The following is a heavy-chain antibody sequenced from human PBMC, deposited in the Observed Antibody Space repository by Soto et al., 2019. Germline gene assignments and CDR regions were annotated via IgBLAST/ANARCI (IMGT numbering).Heavy chain of an antibody. CDR1: GYTFTSYA. CDR2: INAGNGNT. CDR3: ARSDRYCSAGSCLVY. Sequence: VASVKVSCKASGYTFTSYAMHWVRQAPGQRLEWMGWINAGNGNTKYSQKFQGRVTITRDTSASTAYMELSSLRSEDTAVYYCARSDRYCSAGSCLVYWGQTNLVTVSS. J-gene: IGHJ4*02. D-gene: IGHD2-15*01. V-gene: IGHV1-3*01.